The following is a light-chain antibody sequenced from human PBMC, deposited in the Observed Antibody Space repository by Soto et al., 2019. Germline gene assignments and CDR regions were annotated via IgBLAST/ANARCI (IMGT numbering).Light chain of an antibody. CDR1: QSVSSY. J-gene: IGKJ4*01. CDR3: QQRDNVPPT. CDR2: DTS. Sequence: EIVLTQSPATLSLSPGDRATLSCRASQSVSSYLVWYQQKPGQAPRLLIYDTSNLPTGIPARFSGSGSGTDFTLTISSLEPEDVAIYYCQQRDNVPPTFGGGTKVEIK. V-gene: IGKV3-11*01.